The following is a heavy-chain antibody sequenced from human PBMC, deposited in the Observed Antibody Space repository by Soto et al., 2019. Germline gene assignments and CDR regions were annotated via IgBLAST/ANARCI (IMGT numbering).Heavy chain of an antibody. CDR1: GFTFSSYA. CDR2: ISGSGGST. J-gene: IGHJ1*01. CDR3: AKDLIVATITGHAEYFQH. D-gene: IGHD5-12*01. Sequence: GGSLRLSCAASGFTFSSYAMSWVRQAPGKGLEWVSAISGSGGSTYYADSVKGRFTISRDNSKNTLYLQMNSLRAEDTAVYYCAKDLIVATITGHAEYFQHWGQGTLVTVSS. V-gene: IGHV3-23*01.